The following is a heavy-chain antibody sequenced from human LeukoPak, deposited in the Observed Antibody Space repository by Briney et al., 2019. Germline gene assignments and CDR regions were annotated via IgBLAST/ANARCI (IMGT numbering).Heavy chain of an antibody. V-gene: IGHV4-59*08. J-gene: IGHJ4*02. CDR3: ARHGGISQPLLGY. D-gene: IGHD3-16*01. CDR2: IYDSGST. Sequence: PSETLSLTCTVTGGSISTNSWSWVRQPPGKGLEWIANIYDSGSTNYNPSLQSRLTISVDTTKNHFSLRLRSVTAADTAVYYCARHGGISQPLLGYWGQGTLVTVSS. CDR1: GGSISTNS.